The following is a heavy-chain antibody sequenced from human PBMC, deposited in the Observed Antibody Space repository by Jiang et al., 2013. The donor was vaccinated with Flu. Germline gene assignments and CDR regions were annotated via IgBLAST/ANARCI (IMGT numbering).Heavy chain of an antibody. CDR2: INAGNGNT. V-gene: IGHV1-3*01. CDR3: ARGGSGSYSSKTVYYGMDV. Sequence: SGAEVKKPGASVKVSCKASGYTFTSYAMHWVRQAPGQRLEWMGWINAGNGNTKYSQKFQGRVTITRDTSASTAYMELSSLRSEDTAVYYCARGGSGSYSSKTVYYGMDVWGQGTTVTVSS. D-gene: IGHD1-26*01. J-gene: IGHJ6*02. CDR1: GYTFTSYA.